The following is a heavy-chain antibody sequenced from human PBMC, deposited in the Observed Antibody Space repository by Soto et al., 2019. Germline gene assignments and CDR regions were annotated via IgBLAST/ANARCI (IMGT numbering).Heavy chain of an antibody. Sequence: QVQLVQSGAEVKKPGSSVKVSCKASGGTFSSYAISWVRQARGQGLEWMGGIIPIFGTANYAQKFQGRVTITADKSTSTAYMELSSLRSEDTAVYYCARDPSTGYYDSSGYSHWGQGTLVTVSS. J-gene: IGHJ4*02. V-gene: IGHV1-69*06. CDR2: IIPIFGTA. D-gene: IGHD3-22*01. CDR3: ARDPSTGYYDSSGYSH. CDR1: GGTFSSYA.